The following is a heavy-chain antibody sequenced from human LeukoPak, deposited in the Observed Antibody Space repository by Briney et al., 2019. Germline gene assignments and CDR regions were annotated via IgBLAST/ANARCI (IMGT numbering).Heavy chain of an antibody. J-gene: IGHJ4*02. CDR1: GFTFSDYY. CDR3: AGALCSGGSCYSFNY. D-gene: IGHD2-15*01. CDR2: ISSSGSTI. V-gene: IGHV3-11*04. Sequence: GGSLRLSCAASGFTFSDYYMSWIRQAPGKGLEWVSYISSSGSTIYYADSVKGRFTISRDNAKNSLYLQMNSLRAEDTAIYYCAGALCSGGSCYSFNYWGQGTLVTVSS.